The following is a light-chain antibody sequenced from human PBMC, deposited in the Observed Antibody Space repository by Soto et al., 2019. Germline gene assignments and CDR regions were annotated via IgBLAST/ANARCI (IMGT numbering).Light chain of an antibody. CDR2: EVS. J-gene: IGLJ1*01. CDR3: ASYTSSSSYV. Sequence: QSVLTQPASVSGSPGQSITISCTGTSSDVGGYNYVSWYQQHPGKAPKLMIYEVSNRPSGVSNRFPGSKSGNTASLTISGLQAEDEADYYCASYTSSSSYVFGTGTKVTAL. CDR1: SSDVGGYNY. V-gene: IGLV2-14*01.